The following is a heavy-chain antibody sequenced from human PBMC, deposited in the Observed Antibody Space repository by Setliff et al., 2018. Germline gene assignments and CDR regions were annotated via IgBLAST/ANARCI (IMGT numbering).Heavy chain of an antibody. CDR3: ERLVRYCTQRACQRTQDADL. V-gene: IGHV1-18*04. J-gene: IGHJ5*02. CDR2: ISAYNGKT. CDR1: GYTFANSI. Sequence: ASVKVSCKASGYTFANSIVSWVRQAPGQGLEWMGWISAYNGKTYIKEKFQGRLSMTTDTSTNTGYMELRNLTPDDTAVYFCERLVRYCTQRACQRTQDADLWGQGTRVTGSS. D-gene: IGHD2-8*01.